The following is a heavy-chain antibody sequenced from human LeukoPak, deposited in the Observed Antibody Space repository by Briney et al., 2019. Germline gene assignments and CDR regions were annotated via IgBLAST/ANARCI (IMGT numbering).Heavy chain of an antibody. CDR2: IGPTGSDR. CDR3: ATETNGRHYDY. CDR1: GLTFSTSG. D-gene: IGHD1-14*01. Sequence: GGSLRLSCTASGLTFSTSGFNWVRQAPGKGLEWVASIGPTGSDRYYAESIKGRFTISRDNANNFLYLQMNSLRAEDTAVYYCATETNGRHYDYWGQGTLLTVSS. V-gene: IGHV3-21*06. J-gene: IGHJ4*02.